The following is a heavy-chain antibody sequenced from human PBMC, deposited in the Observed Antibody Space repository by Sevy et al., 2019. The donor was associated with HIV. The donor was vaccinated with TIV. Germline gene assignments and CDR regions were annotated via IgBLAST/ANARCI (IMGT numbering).Heavy chain of an antibody. CDR3: ARDRAVRGVSYYYYGMDV. D-gene: IGHD3-10*01. CDR1: GFTFSSYS. Sequence: GGSLRLSCAASGFTFSSYSMNWVRQAPGKGLEWVSYISSSSSTIYYAYSVKGRFTISRDNAKNSLYLQMNSLRDEDTAVYYCARDRAVRGVSYYYYGMDVWGQGTTVTVSS. V-gene: IGHV3-48*02. CDR2: ISSSSSTI. J-gene: IGHJ6*02.